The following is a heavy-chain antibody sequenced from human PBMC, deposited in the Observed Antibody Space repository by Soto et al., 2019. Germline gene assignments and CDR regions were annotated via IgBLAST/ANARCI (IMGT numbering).Heavy chain of an antibody. CDR2: IYFRGNT. CDR3: ARREGLATISYYFDF. V-gene: IGHV4-39*01. CDR1: GDSINSDKYY. J-gene: IGHJ4*02. D-gene: IGHD3-16*02. Sequence: SETLSLTCSVSGDSINSDKYYWGWIRQPPGKGLEWIGSIYFRGNTYYNPSLQTRVTISLDKSKSQFSLKLNSVTAADSAVYFCARREGLATISYYFDFWGKGALVTVAS.